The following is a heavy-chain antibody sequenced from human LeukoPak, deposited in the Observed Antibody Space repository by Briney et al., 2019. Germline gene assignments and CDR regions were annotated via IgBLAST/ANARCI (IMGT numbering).Heavy chain of an antibody. J-gene: IGHJ4*02. Sequence: PGGSLRLSCAASGFTFNNYAMNWVRQAPGKGLEWVSVITSSGSTYYADSVKGRFTISRDNSKNTLYLQMNSLRAEDTAVYYCAKGLAYSSGWLFDYWGQGTLVTVSS. CDR3: AKGLAYSSGWLFDY. CDR1: GFTFNNYA. CDR2: ITSSGST. D-gene: IGHD6-19*01. V-gene: IGHV3-23*01.